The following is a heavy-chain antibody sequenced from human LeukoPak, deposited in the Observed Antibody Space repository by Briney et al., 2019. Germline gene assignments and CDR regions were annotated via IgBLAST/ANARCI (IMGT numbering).Heavy chain of an antibody. CDR2: IYYSGST. Sequence: SETLSLTCTVSGGSISSYYWSWIRQPPGKGLEWIGYIYYSGSTNYNPSLKSRVTISVDTSKNQFSLKLSSVTAADTAVYYCARDPDGNGFDYWGQGTLVTVSS. V-gene: IGHV4-59*01. D-gene: IGHD1-1*01. J-gene: IGHJ4*02. CDR1: GGSISSYY. CDR3: ARDPDGNGFDY.